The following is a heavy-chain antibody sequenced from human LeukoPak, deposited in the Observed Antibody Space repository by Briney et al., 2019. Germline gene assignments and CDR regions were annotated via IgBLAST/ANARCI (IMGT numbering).Heavy chain of an antibody. CDR2: MNPNSGNT. CDR3: AIHYGDYDYFDY. Sequence: GGSVKVSCKASGYTFTSYDINWVRQATGQGLEWMGWMNPNSGNTGYAQKFQGRVTMTRNTSISTAYMELSSLRSEDMAVYYCAIHYGDYDYFDYWGQGTLVTVSS. J-gene: IGHJ4*02. D-gene: IGHD4-17*01. V-gene: IGHV1-8*01. CDR1: GYTFTSYD.